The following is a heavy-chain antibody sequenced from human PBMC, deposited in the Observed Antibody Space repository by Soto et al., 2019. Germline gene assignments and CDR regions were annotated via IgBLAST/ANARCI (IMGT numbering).Heavy chain of an antibody. J-gene: IGHJ4*02. CDR1: GFSLSNARMG. CDR2: IFSNDEK. D-gene: IGHD3-22*01. V-gene: IGHV2-26*01. CDR3: ARIYRYYYDSSGYYYLYY. Sequence: QVTLKESGPVLVKPTETLTLTCTVSGFSLSNARMGVSWIRQPPGKALEWLAHIFSNDEKSYSPSLKSRLTISQDTSKTQVVLTITNMDPVDTATYYCARIYRYYYDSSGYYYLYYWGQGTLVTVSS.